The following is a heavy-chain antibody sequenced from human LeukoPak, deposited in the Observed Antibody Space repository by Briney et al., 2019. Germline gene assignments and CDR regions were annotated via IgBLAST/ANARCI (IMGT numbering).Heavy chain of an antibody. CDR2: ISGSGGST. J-gene: IGHJ4*02. Sequence: SGGSLRLSCAASGFTFSSYAMSWVRQAPGKGLEWVSAISGSGGSTYYADSVKGRFTISRDNAKNSVYLQMNSLRAEDTAVYYCARAADTARNLDYWGQGTLVTVSS. D-gene: IGHD5-18*01. CDR3: ARAADTARNLDY. V-gene: IGHV3-23*01. CDR1: GFTFSSYA.